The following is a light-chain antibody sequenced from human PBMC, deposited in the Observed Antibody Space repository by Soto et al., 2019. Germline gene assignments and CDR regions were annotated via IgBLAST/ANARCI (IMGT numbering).Light chain of an antibody. CDR1: QSVSSSN. CDR3: QQYNNLPRT. Sequence: EIVLTQSPGTLSFSPGERATLSCRASQSVSSSNLVWYQHKPGQAPRLLIYGASTRATDIPARFSGSGSGTEFTLTISSLQSEDYAVYYCQQYNNLPRTFGGGTKVDIK. CDR2: GAS. J-gene: IGKJ4*01. V-gene: IGKV3-15*01.